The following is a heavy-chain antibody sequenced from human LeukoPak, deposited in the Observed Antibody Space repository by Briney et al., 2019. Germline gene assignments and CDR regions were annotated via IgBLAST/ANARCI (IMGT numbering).Heavy chain of an antibody. J-gene: IGHJ3*01. Sequence: ASVKVSCKASGYTLTGYYLHWVRQAPGQGPEWMGWITPDNGGPFYAQNFKGRVTMTRDPSIGTAYMELHSLRYDDTPVYYCAKIGKSCDAYDLWGQGTMVNVSP. CDR3: AKIGKSCDAYDL. CDR1: GYTLTGYY. D-gene: IGHD1-14*01. V-gene: IGHV1-2*02. CDR2: ITPDNGGP.